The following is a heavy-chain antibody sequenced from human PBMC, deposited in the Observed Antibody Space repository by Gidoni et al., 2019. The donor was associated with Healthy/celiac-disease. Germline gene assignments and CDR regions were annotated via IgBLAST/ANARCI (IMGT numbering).Heavy chain of an antibody. Sequence: QLQLQESGPGLVKPSATLSLTCTVSGGSISSSSYYWGWIRQPPGKGLEWIGSIYYSGGTYYNPSLKSRVTISVDTSKNQFSLKLSSVTAADTAVYYCARGGYYGSGSYYYFDYWGQGTLVTVSS. V-gene: IGHV4-39*01. CDR1: GGSISSSSYY. CDR2: IYYSGGT. CDR3: ARGGYYGSGSYYYFDY. J-gene: IGHJ4*02. D-gene: IGHD3-10*01.